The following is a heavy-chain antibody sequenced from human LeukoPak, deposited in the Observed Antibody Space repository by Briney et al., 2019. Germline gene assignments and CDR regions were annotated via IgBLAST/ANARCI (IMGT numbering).Heavy chain of an antibody. CDR2: INTDGSSI. V-gene: IGHV3-74*01. D-gene: IGHD6-19*01. J-gene: IGHJ6*02. CDR1: GFTFSSYW. Sequence: GGSLRLSCAASGFTFSSYWMHWVRQGPGKGLVWVSRINTDGSSISYADSVKGRFTISRDNAKNTLYLQMNSLRAEDTAVYYCARDQTVGIAVAGHYYYYGMDVWGQGTTVTVSS. CDR3: ARDQTVGIAVAGHYYYYGMDV.